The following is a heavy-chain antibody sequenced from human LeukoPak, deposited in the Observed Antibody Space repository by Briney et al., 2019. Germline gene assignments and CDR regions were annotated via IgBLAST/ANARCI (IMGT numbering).Heavy chain of an antibody. CDR1: GGSISSSTYY. CDR2: IYNTGST. D-gene: IGHD3-22*01. CDR3: AREVTYYYDSSGYSTGLLDY. V-gene: IGHV4-39*02. Sequence: SETLSLTCTVSGGSISSSTYYWAWIRQPPGKGREWIGSIYNTGSTNYSPSLKSRVFISVDTSNNQFTLNMTSVTAADTAVYYCAREVTYYYDSSGYSTGLLDYWGQGTLVTVSS. J-gene: IGHJ4*02.